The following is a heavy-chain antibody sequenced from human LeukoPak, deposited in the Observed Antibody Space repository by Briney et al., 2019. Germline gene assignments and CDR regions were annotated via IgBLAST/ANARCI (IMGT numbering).Heavy chain of an antibody. CDR3: ARANLPAAGNLDY. Sequence: GGSLRLSCAASGFIFSDHYMDWGRQAPGKGLEWVGRIRHKLNSYTTEYAASVKGRFTISRDDSKNSVYLQMNSLKNEDTAVYYCARANLPAAGNLDYWGQGTQVTVSS. CDR1: GFIFSDHY. CDR2: IRHKLNSYTT. J-gene: IGHJ4*02. V-gene: IGHV3-72*01. D-gene: IGHD6-13*01.